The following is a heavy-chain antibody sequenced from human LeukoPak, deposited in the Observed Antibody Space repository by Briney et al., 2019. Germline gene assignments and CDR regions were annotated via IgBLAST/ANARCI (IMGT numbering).Heavy chain of an antibody. CDR2: INDRGGYR. Sequence: GGSLRLSCAASAFTFSMYSMAWVRQAPGKGLEWDSVINDRGGYRQDADSVKGRFTISRDNSQNTLFLQMNSLRAEDTAVYYCVRERDRGIEVADDFDYWGQGTLVTVSS. D-gene: IGHD6-19*01. CDR3: VRERDRGIEVADDFDY. J-gene: IGHJ4*02. V-gene: IGHV3-23*01. CDR1: AFTFSMYS.